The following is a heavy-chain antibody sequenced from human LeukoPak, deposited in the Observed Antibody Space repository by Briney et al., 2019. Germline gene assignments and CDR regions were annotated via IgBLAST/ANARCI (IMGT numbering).Heavy chain of an antibody. D-gene: IGHD6-19*01. Sequence: GGSLRLSCAASGFTVSSNYVSWVRQAPGKGLEWVSVIYSGGSTYYADSVRGRFTISRDNSKNTLYLQMNSLRAEDTAVYYCARGAVAGHDAFDIWGQGTMVTVSS. CDR3: ARGAVAGHDAFDI. J-gene: IGHJ3*02. CDR2: IYSGGST. CDR1: GFTVSSNY. V-gene: IGHV3-53*01.